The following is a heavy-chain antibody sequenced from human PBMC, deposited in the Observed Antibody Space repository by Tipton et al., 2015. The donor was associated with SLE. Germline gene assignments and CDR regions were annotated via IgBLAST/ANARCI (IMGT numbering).Heavy chain of an antibody. CDR1: GGSISTTTYF. D-gene: IGHD6-13*01. Sequence: TLSLTCTVSGGSISTTTYFWNWIRQPAGRGLEWIGEINHVDSTNDNPSLKSRVTISVDTSKNQFSLNLNSVTAADTAVYYCVVGLGAAADWGWLDPWGQGVLVTVSS. V-gene: IGHV4-61*09. CDR3: VVGLGAAADWGWLDP. CDR2: INHVDST. J-gene: IGHJ5*02.